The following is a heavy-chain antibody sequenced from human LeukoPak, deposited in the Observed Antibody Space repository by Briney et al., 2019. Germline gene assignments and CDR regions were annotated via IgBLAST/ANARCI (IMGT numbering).Heavy chain of an antibody. V-gene: IGHV3-23*01. CDR3: AKASQLEVRAYDS. CDR2: ISNSAINI. CDR1: GFTFSNYA. D-gene: IGHD1-7*01. Sequence: GGSLRLSCAASGFTFSNYAMSWVRQTPGEGLEWVSAISNSAINIYYADSVKGRFTISRDNSKNTLYLQMNSLRAEDTAIYYCAKASQLEVRAYDSWGQGTLVTFSS. J-gene: IGHJ4*02.